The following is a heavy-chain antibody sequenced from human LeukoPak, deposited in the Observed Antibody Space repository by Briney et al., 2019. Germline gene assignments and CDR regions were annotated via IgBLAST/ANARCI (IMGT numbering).Heavy chain of an antibody. V-gene: IGHV4-59*11. CDR2: IYYSGST. Sequence: PSETLSLTCTVSGGSISSHYWSWIRQPPGKGLEWIGYIYYSGSTNYNPSLKSRVTISVDTSKNQFSLKLSSVTAADTAVYYCARGHDDSGCDSTQITFDYWGQGTLVTVSS. CDR1: GGSISSHY. J-gene: IGHJ4*02. D-gene: IGHD5-12*01. CDR3: ARGHDDSGCDSTQITFDY.